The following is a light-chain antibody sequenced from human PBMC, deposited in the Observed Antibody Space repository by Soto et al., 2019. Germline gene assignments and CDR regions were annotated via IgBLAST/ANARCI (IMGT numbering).Light chain of an antibody. Sequence: QSALTQPASVSGSPGQSITISCTGTSSDVGGYNFVSWYQQHPGKAPKLIIYEVGNRPSGVSNRFSGSKSGNTASLTISGLQAEDESDYYCSSYTSISTLVFGGGTQLTVL. CDR2: EVG. CDR3: SSYTSISTLV. J-gene: IGLJ2*01. CDR1: SSDVGGYNF. V-gene: IGLV2-14*01.